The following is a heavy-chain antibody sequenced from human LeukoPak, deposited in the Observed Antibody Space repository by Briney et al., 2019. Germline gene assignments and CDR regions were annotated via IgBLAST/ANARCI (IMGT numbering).Heavy chain of an antibody. Sequence: SETLSLTCTVSGGSISMHYWTWIRHPAGKGLEWIGRIYSSGTTNYNASLKSRVTMSVDTSKNQFSLKLSSVTAADTAVYYCAREQNWFDPWGQGTLVTVSS. CDR3: AREQNWFDP. J-gene: IGHJ5*02. CDR2: IYSSGTT. V-gene: IGHV4-4*07. CDR1: GGSISMHY.